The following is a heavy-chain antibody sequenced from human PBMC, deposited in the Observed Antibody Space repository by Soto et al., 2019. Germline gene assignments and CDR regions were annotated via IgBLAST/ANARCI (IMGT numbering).Heavy chain of an antibody. D-gene: IGHD5-12*01. Sequence: PPQALSLTCAISGDIVSSNTPSWNWIRQSTSRGLEWLGRTYFRSKWYNDYAVSVKSRIIINPDTSNNQFSLQLNSVTPEDTAVYFCAKGDNLGPKTGYAFDPWGQGIMVTVSS. CDR3: AKGDNLGPKTGYAFDP. CDR2: TYFRSKWYN. J-gene: IGHJ5*02. V-gene: IGHV6-1*01. CDR1: GDIVSSNTPS.